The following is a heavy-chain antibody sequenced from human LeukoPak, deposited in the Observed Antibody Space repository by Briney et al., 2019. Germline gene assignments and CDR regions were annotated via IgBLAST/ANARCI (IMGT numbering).Heavy chain of an antibody. V-gene: IGHV4-59*01. CDR3: ARVGGSIAAGGTEGINFHH. CDR1: GGSISSYY. J-gene: IGHJ1*01. D-gene: IGHD6-13*01. Sequence: SETLSLTCTVSGGSISSYYWSWIRQPPGKGLEWIGYIYYTGSTNYNPSLKSRVTISLDTSKNQFSLKLTSVTAADTAVYYCARVGGSIAAGGTEGINFHHWGQGTLVTVSS. CDR2: IYYTGST.